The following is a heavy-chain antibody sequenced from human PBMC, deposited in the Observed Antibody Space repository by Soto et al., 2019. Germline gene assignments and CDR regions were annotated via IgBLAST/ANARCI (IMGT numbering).Heavy chain of an antibody. V-gene: IGHV3-49*03. Sequence: GGSLRLSCVASGFTFGDYTMSWFRQAPGGGLEWVSFIRSKAYGGTTEYAASVKGGFTISRDDSKSIAYLQMNSLKSEDTAVYYCSGAESPDTAYFSLYWGQGTPVTVSS. CDR3: SGAESPDTAYFSLY. CDR1: GFTFGDYT. J-gene: IGHJ4*02. D-gene: IGHD1-26*01. CDR2: IRSKAYGGTT.